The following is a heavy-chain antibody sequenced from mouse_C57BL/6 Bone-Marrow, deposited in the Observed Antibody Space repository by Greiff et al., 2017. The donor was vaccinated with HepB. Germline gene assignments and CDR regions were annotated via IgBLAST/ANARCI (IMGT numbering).Heavy chain of an antibody. J-gene: IGHJ1*03. Sequence: VQLQQPGAELVKPGASVKLSCKASGYTFTSYWMHWVKQRPGQGLEWIGMIHPNSGSTNYNEKFKRKATLTVDKSSSTAYMQLSSLTSEDSAVYYCARWGYYGSSPWWYFDVWGTGTTVTVSS. CDR1: GYTFTSYW. V-gene: IGHV1-64*01. D-gene: IGHD1-1*01. CDR3: ARWGYYGSSPWWYFDV. CDR2: IHPNSGST.